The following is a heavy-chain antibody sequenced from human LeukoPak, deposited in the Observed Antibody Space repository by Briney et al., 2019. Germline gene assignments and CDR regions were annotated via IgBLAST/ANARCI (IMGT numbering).Heavy chain of an antibody. CDR3: ARDSGGGPDTSGYSGY. CDR1: GFTLSGYG. CDR2: IWYDGSNK. Sequence: TGGSLRLSCSASGFTLSGYGMHWVRQAPGKGLEWVAVIWYDGSNKYYADSVKGRFTISRDNSKNTLYLQMNSLRADDTAVYYCARDSGGGPDTSGYSGYWGQGTLVTVSS. D-gene: IGHD3-22*01. J-gene: IGHJ4*02. V-gene: IGHV3-33*01.